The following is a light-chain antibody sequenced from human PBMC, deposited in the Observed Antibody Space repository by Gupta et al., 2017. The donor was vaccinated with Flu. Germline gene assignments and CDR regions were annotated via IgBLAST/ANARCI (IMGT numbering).Light chain of an antibody. CDR2: KAS. J-gene: IGKJ1*01. CDR3: MHSIRWPWT. CDR1: ESLVYTDGDSY. Sequence: DVVMTQSPLSLPVTLGQPASISCRSSESLVYTDGDSYLSWFHQRPGQSPRRLIYKASNRDSGVPDRISGSGSGTDFTLTISRLEAEDVGVYYCMHSIRWPWTVGQGTKVEI. V-gene: IGKV2-30*01.